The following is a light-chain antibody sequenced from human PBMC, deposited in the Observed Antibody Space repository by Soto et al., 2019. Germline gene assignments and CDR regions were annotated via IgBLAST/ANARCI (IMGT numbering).Light chain of an antibody. Sequence: EIVLTKYKATLSLSPGERATLSCRASQSVSNYLIWYQQKPGQAPRLLIYDVSNRAAGIPARFSGSGSGTDFTLTISSLEPEDFAAYYCQQYATDPLTFGGGTKVDIK. V-gene: IGKV3-11*01. CDR3: QQYATDPLT. CDR1: QSVSNY. CDR2: DVS. J-gene: IGKJ4*01.